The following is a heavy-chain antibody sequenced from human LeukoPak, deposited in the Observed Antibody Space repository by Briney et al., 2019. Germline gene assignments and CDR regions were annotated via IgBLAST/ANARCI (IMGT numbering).Heavy chain of an antibody. J-gene: IGHJ3*02. V-gene: IGHV1-69*05. CDR3: ASYDSSGDDAFDI. CDR1: GGTFSSYA. D-gene: IGHD3-22*01. Sequence: SVKVSCKASGGTFSSYAISWVRQAPGQGLEWMGGNIPIFGTANYAQKFQGRVTITTDESTSTAYMELSSLRSEDTAVYYCASYDSSGDDAFDIWGQGTMVTVSS. CDR2: NIPIFGTA.